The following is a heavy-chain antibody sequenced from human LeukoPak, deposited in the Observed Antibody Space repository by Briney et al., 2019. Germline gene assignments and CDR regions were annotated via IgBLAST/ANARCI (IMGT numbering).Heavy chain of an antibody. CDR3: ARGSGGSFQIGYYYYGMDV. CDR2: IYTSGST. V-gene: IGHV4-4*07. Sequence: SETLSLTCTDSGGSISSYYWSWIRQPAGKGLEWIGRIYTSGSTNYNPSLKSRVTMSVDTSKNQFSLKLSSVTAADTAVYYCARGSGGSFQIGYYYYGMDVWGQGTTVTVSS. J-gene: IGHJ6*02. D-gene: IGHD1-26*01. CDR1: GGSISSYY.